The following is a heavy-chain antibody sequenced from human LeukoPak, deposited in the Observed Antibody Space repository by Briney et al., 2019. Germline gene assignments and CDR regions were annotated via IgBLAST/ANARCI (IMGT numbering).Heavy chain of an antibody. J-gene: IGHJ4*02. CDR2: IYYSGNT. CDR1: GGSINGYY. Sequence: PSETLSLTCTVSGGSINGYYCSWIRQPPGRGLEWIGYIYYSGNTNYSPSLKSRVTISVDASRNQFSLRLSSVTAADMAVYFCARHGIGAVPAEYVDYWGQGTLVTVSS. V-gene: IGHV4-59*08. CDR3: ARHGIGAVPAEYVDY. D-gene: IGHD6-19*01.